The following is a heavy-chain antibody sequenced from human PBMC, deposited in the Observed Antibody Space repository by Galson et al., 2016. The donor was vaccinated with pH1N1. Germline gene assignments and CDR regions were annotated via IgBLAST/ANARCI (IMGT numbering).Heavy chain of an antibody. CDR3: ARAIGSRSAY. D-gene: IGHD3-16*02. Sequence: SLRLSCAASGFTFSNYWMHWVRQVPGKGLEWVANIKEDGSETYYVDPVRGRFTISRDNAKNSLYLQMNSLRDEDTALYYCARAIGSRSAYWGQGTLVTVSS. CDR1: GFTFSNYW. V-gene: IGHV3-7*01. CDR2: IKEDGSET. J-gene: IGHJ4*02.